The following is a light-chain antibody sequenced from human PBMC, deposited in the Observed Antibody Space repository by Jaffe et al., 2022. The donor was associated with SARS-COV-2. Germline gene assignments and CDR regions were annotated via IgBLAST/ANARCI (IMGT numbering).Light chain of an antibody. CDR1: QSVSSN. Sequence: EIVMTQSPATLSVSPGERATLSCRASQSVSSNLAWYQHKPGQAPRLLIYSASTRATGIPTRFSGSGSGTEFTLTISSLQSEDFAVYSCQQYDNWPPWTFGQGTKVEIK. CDR2: SAS. J-gene: IGKJ1*01. V-gene: IGKV3-15*01. CDR3: QQYDNWPPWT.